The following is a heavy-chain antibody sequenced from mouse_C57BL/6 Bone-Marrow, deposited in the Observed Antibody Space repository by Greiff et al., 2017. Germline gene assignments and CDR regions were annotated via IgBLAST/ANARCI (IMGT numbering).Heavy chain of an antibody. Sequence: QVQLQQSGAELVKPGASVKMSCKASGYTFTSYWITWVKQRPGQGLEWIGDIYPGSGSTNYNEKFKSKATLTVDTSSSTAYMQLSSLTSEDSAVYYCASEVSGVATDYWGQGTTLTVSS. J-gene: IGHJ2*01. CDR3: ASEVSGVATDY. CDR1: GYTFTSYW. D-gene: IGHD1-1*01. V-gene: IGHV1-55*01. CDR2: IYPGSGST.